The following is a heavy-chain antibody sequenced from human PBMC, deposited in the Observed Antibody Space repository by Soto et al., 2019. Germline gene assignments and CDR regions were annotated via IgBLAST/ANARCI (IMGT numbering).Heavy chain of an antibody. V-gene: IGHV1-69*01. Sequence: QVQLVQSGAEVKKPGSSAKVSCKASGGTFNTYAITWVRQAPGQGFEWMGGVIPLFNTPDYAQKFQGRLTITADESTSTVYLELSVLSSEDTAVYFCALASKGELPGYFYGMDVWGQGTTVTVSS. J-gene: IGHJ6*02. D-gene: IGHD1-7*01. CDR3: ALASKGELPGYFYGMDV. CDR2: VIPLFNTP. CDR1: GGTFNTYA.